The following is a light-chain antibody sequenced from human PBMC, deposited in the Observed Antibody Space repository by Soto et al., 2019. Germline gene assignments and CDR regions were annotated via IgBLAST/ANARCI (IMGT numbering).Light chain of an antibody. CDR2: AAS. CDR3: QQYNSYSLT. Sequence: DIQMTQSPSTLSASVGDRVTITCRASQSISSYLNWYQQKPGKAPKLLIYAASSLESGVPSRFSGSGSGTEFTLTISSLQPDDFAIYFCQQYNSYSLTFGQGTKVDIK. J-gene: IGKJ1*01. CDR1: QSISSY. V-gene: IGKV1-5*01.